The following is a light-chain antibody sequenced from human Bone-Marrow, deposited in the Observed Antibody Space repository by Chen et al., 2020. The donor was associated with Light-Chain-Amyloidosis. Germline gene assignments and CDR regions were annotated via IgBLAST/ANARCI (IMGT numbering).Light chain of an antibody. CDR3: QVWDRSSDRPV. V-gene: IGLV3-21*02. CDR2: DDS. Sequence: SYVPTQPCVAPVAPGHTATIACWGNNIGSTSVHWYQQTPGQAPLLVVYDDSDRPSGIPERLSGSNSGNTATLTISRVEAGDEADYYCQVWDRSSDRPVFGGGTKLTVL. CDR1: NIGSTS. J-gene: IGLJ3*02.